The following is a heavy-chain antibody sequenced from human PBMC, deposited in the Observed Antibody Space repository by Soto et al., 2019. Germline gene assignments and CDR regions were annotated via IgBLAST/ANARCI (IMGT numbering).Heavy chain of an antibody. CDR2: ISAYNGNT. CDR1: GYTFTSYG. CDR3: ARDPRIAAAGTFMHY. D-gene: IGHD6-13*01. Sequence: QVQLVQSGAEVKKPGASVKVSCKASGYTFTSYGISWVRQAPGQGLEWMGWISAYNGNTNYAQKLQGRVTMTTDTSTSPGDRELRSLRSDDTAVYYCARDPRIAAAGTFMHYWGQGTLVTASS. V-gene: IGHV1-18*01. J-gene: IGHJ4*02.